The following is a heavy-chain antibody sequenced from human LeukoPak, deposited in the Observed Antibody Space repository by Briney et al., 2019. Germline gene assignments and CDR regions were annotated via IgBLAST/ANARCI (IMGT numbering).Heavy chain of an antibody. CDR2: IRGANGDT. V-gene: IGHV1-18*01. CDR1: GYTLTSYG. J-gene: IGHJ4*02. CDR3: ARAPTTYNNAWGGY. D-gene: IGHD6-19*01. Sequence: ASVKVSCKASGYTLTSYGITWVRQAPGQGLEWMGWIRGANGDTNYAQKLQGRVTMTTDTSTSTAYMELRGLRSDDTAVYYCARAPTTYNNAWGGYWGQGALVAVSS.